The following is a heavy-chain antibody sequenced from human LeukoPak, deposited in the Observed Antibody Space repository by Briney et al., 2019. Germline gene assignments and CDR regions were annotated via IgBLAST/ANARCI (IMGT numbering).Heavy chain of an antibody. CDR2: IYSGGST. D-gene: IGHD6-13*01. Sequence: GGSLRLSCAASGFTVSSNYMSWVRQAPGKGLEWVSVIYSGGSTYYADSVKGRFTISRDNSKNTLSLQMDSLRAEDTAIYYCAKDWGAATGTPPHDSWGQGTLVTVSS. CDR3: AKDWGAATGTPPHDS. J-gene: IGHJ5*01. V-gene: IGHV3-53*01. CDR1: GFTVSSNY.